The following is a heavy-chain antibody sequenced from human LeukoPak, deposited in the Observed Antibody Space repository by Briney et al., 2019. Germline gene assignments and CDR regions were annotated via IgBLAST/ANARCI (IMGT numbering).Heavy chain of an antibody. CDR2: LRYDARNA. Sequence: GGSLRLSCQTSGLVFRNYGMHWVRQAPDKGLEWVAYLRYDARNAYYAESVNGRFIISRDNSRNTLYLQMNSLRADDTGVYSCAKDSNSGYVSVGPDYWGLGTLVTVSS. V-gene: IGHV3-30*02. D-gene: IGHD5-12*01. CDR1: GLVFRNYG. J-gene: IGHJ4*02. CDR3: AKDSNSGYVSVGPDY.